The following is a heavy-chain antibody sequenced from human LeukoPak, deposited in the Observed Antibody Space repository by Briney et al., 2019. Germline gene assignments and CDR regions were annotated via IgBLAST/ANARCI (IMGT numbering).Heavy chain of an antibody. Sequence: PGGSLGLSSAASGFTFSTYGMHWVRQAPGKGLEWVAFIRYDGSNKYYADSVKGRFTISRDNSKNTLYLQMNSLRAEDTAVYFCAKDKDPWKSTSISDFDYWGQGTLVTVSS. D-gene: IGHD1-1*01. V-gene: IGHV3-30*02. J-gene: IGHJ4*02. CDR3: AKDKDPWKSTSISDFDY. CDR2: IRYDGSNK. CDR1: GFTFSTYG.